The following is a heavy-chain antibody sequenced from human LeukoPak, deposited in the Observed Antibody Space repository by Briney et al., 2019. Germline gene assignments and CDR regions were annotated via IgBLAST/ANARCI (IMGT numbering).Heavy chain of an antibody. V-gene: IGHV3-74*01. D-gene: IGHD1-14*01. CDR1: GFTLSNYW. CDR3: ARREGATGTYDY. Sequence: PGGSLRLSCAAYGFTLSNYWMQWVRHAPGKGLVWVSHLNSGGSSTTYADSVKGRFTISRDNATNTLYLQMNSLRVEDTAVYYCARREGATGTYDYWGQGTLVTVSS. CDR2: LNSGGSST. J-gene: IGHJ4*02.